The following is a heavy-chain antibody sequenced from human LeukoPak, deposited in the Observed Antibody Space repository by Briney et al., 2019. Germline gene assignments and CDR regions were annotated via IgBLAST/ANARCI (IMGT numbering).Heavy chain of an antibody. J-gene: IGHJ4*02. V-gene: IGHV4-39*01. Sequence: SETLSLPRTVSGGSLSRSSYYWGWTRQPRGEGLGWIGSIYYSGLTYYNPSLKSRFTISVETPKNQLSVKLSSGTPADPALVYGATPDSSGYYYLYWGQGTLVTVSS. CDR1: GGSLSRSSYY. CDR2: IYYSGLT. D-gene: IGHD3-22*01. CDR3: ATPDSSGYYYLY.